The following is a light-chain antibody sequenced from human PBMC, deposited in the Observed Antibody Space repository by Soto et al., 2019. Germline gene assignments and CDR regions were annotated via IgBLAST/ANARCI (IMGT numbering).Light chain of an antibody. J-gene: IGKJ4*01. V-gene: IGKV4-1*01. CDR1: QSVLYSSNNKNY. CDR2: WAS. CDR3: QQYYSTPLT. Sequence: DFVMTQSPDSLAVSLGERATINCKSSQSVLYSSNNKNYLAWYQQKPGQPPKLLIDWASTRESGVPDRFSGSGSGTDFTLTISSLQAEDVADYYCQQYYSTPLTFGGGTKVEIK.